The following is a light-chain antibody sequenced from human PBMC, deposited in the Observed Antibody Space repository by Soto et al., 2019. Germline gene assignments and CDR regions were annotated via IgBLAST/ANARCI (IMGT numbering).Light chain of an antibody. V-gene: IGKV3-15*01. J-gene: IGKJ2*01. CDR3: QSYNDWPFA. Sequence: DIVLTQSPATLSVSPGDRVTLSCRASESLFGYLAWYQQKPGQAPRLLMYGVSTRATGIPARFSGGGSATDFTLTISSLQSEDSAVYFCQSYNDWPFASGLGTRLEI. CDR1: ESLFGY. CDR2: GVS.